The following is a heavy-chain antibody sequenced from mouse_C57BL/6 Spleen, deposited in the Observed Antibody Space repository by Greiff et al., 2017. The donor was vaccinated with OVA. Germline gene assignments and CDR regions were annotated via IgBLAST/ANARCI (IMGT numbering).Heavy chain of an antibody. CDR1: GYAFSSSW. V-gene: IGHV1-82*01. D-gene: IGHD2-2*01. Sequence: VKLMESGPELVKPGASVKISCKASGYAFSSSWMNWVKQRPGKGLEWIGRIYPGDGDTNYNGKFKGKATLTADKSSSTAYMQLSSLTSEDSAVYFCARWLPSFAYWGQGTLVTVSA. CDR2: IYPGDGDT. J-gene: IGHJ3*01. CDR3: ARWLPSFAY.